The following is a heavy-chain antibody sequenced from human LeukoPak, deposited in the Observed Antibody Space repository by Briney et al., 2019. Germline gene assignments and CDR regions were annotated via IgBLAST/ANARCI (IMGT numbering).Heavy chain of an antibody. J-gene: IGHJ6*02. CDR2: IYTSGST. Sequence: SETLSLTCTVSGGSIGTYYWSWIRQPAGKGLEWIGRIYTSGSTNYNPSLKSRVTMSVDTSKNQFSLKLSSVTAADTAVYYCARVGSSASYYYGMDVWGQGTTVTVSS. CDR1: GGSIGTYY. D-gene: IGHD3-16*01. CDR3: ARVGSSASYYYGMDV. V-gene: IGHV4-4*07.